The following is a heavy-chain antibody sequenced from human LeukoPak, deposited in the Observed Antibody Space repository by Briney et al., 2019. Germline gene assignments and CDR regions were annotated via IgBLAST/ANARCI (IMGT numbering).Heavy chain of an antibody. V-gene: IGHV1-69*04. CDR1: GGTFSSYA. J-gene: IGHJ5*02. CDR2: IIPILGIA. D-gene: IGHD6-13*01. Sequence: GSSVKVSCKASGGTFSSYAISWVRQAPGQGLEWMGRIIPILGIANYAQKFQGRVTITADKSTSTAYMELSSLRSEDTAVYYCARDPPPPRLIAAAGRRAPDWFDPWGQGTLVTVSS. CDR3: ARDPPPPRLIAAAGRRAPDWFDP.